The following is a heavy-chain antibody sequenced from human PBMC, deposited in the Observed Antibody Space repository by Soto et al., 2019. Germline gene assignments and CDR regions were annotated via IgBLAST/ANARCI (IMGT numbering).Heavy chain of an antibody. CDR1: GFSFSNSP. Sequence: GGSLRLSCAASGFSFSNSPMSWVRQAPGKGLEWVSAISATGGSTYCADSVKGRFTISRDNSKSTVYLHMNSLRVEETVLYYCARGDPNRGVVDAGGPGT. CDR3: ARGDPNRGVVDA. D-gene: IGHD3-10*01. CDR2: ISATGGST. J-gene: IGHJ6*02. V-gene: IGHV3-23*01.